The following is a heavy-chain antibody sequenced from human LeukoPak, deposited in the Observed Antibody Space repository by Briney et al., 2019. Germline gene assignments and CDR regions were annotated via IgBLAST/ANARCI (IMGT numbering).Heavy chain of an antibody. Sequence: SGTLSLTCGVSGGSISGTNWWSWVRQPPGQGLEWIGEISLAGQTNYNPSLNGRVTMSLDKSSNQLSLHLTSVTAADTATYFCSRESGPFCPFGYWGQGTLVSVSS. CDR2: ISLAGQT. V-gene: IGHV4-4*02. CDR1: GGSISGTNW. D-gene: IGHD1-26*01. J-gene: IGHJ4*02. CDR3: SRESGPFCPFGY.